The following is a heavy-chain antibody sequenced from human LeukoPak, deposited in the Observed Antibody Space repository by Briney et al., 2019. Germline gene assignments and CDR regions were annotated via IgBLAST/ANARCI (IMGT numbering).Heavy chain of an antibody. Sequence: ASVKVSCKASGGTFSSYAISWVRQAPGQGLEWMGWISAYNGNTNYAQKLQGRVTMTTDTSTSTAYMELRSLRSDDTAVYYCARDTPTTRDRGPSNYWGQGTLVTVSS. D-gene: IGHD1-14*01. CDR2: ISAYNGNT. V-gene: IGHV1-18*01. CDR1: GGTFSSYA. CDR3: ARDTPTTRDRGPSNY. J-gene: IGHJ4*02.